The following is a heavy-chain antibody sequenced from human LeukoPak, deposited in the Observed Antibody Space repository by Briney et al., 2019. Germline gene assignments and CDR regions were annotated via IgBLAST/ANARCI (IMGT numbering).Heavy chain of an antibody. J-gene: IGHJ4*02. CDR3: ARDWPDIVVVPAASDY. D-gene: IGHD2-2*01. V-gene: IGHV3-7*01. Sequence: GGSLRLSCAASGFTFSSYWMTWVRQAPGKGLEWVANIKRDGSEKHYVDSVKGRFTISRDNAKNSLYLQMNSLRAEDTAVYYCARDWPDIVVVPAASDYWGQGTLVTVSS. CDR2: IKRDGSEK. CDR1: GFTFSSYW.